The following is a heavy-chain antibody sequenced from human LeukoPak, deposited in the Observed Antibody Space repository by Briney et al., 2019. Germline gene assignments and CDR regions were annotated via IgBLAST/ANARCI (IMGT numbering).Heavy chain of an antibody. D-gene: IGHD1-7*01. CDR2: INHSGGT. CDR3: SKGLGRARGNYLYY. CDR1: SGSLSGYY. V-gene: IGHV4-34*01. Sequence: SETLSLNCAVYSGSLSGYYWSWIRQPPGKGLEWIGEINHSGGTNYHPSLKSRVTIAVDTSKNQFSLKLTSVSAADTAVYSLSKGLGRARGNYLYYWGQGTLVTVSS. J-gene: IGHJ4*02.